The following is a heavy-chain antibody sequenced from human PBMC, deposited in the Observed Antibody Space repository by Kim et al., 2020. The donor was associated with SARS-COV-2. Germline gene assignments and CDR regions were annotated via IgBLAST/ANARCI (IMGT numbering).Heavy chain of an antibody. CDR3: ARGYCSSTSCPRGFDP. J-gene: IGHJ5*02. D-gene: IGHD2-2*01. Sequence: GGSLRLSCAASGFTFSSYAMHWVRQAPGKGLEWVAVISYDGSNKYYADSVKGRFTISRDNSKNTLYLQMNSLRAEDTAVYYCARGYCSSTSCPRGFDPWG. CDR1: GFTFSSYA. V-gene: IGHV3-30*04. CDR2: ISYDGSNK.